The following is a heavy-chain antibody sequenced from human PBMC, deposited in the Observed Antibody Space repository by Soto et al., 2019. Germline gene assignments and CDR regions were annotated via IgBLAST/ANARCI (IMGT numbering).Heavy chain of an antibody. V-gene: IGHV3-7*03. CDR3: VRIVYCNRTSCPRWLDP. CDR2: IRQDGSET. J-gene: IGHJ5*02. Sequence: PGGSLRLSCAASGFDFSRYWMSWVRQAPGKGLEWVANIRQDGSETYYVESVEGRFTISRDNAENALFLQMNRLRAEDTAVYYCVRIVYCNRTSCPRWLDPWGRGTLVTVYS. D-gene: IGHD2-2*01. CDR1: GFDFSRYW.